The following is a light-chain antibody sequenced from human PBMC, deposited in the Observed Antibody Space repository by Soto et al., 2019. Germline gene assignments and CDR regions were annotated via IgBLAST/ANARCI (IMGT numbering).Light chain of an antibody. V-gene: IGKV1-5*03. Sequence: DIQMTQSTSTLSAFIGDRVTITCRASQSIGTWLAWHQQKPGKAPKLLISKASSLEIGVPSRFSGSGSGTEFTLTISSLQPDDVATYSCQQYVSYPLTFGGGTKVDIK. J-gene: IGKJ4*01. CDR3: QQYVSYPLT. CDR2: KAS. CDR1: QSIGTW.